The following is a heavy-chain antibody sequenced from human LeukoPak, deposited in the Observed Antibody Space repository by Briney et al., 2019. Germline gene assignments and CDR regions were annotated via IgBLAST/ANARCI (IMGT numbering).Heavy chain of an antibody. CDR1: GFTSCSYA. CDR2: ISYVGRNK. V-gene: IGHV3-30-3*02. CDR3: ATDFWEVVTANIDN. J-gene: IGHJ4*02. Sequence: PVRSPRLSSAASGFTSCSYAMPWVRQAPGKGLEWVGVISYVGRNKYSADSVKGRFTISRDNSKNTLYLQMYNLRAEDTAVYYCATDFWEVVTANIDNWGQGTLVTVSS. D-gene: IGHD2-21*02.